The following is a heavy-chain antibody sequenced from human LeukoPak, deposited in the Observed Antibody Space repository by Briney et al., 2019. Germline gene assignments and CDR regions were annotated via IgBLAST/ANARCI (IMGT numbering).Heavy chain of an antibody. J-gene: IGHJ4*02. CDR3: ARGRPYYYDSSGINPLFDY. D-gene: IGHD3-22*01. Sequence: ASVKVSCEASGYTFTSYGISWVRQAPGQGLEWMGWISAYNGNTNYAQKLQGRVTMTTDTSTSTAYMELRSLRSDDTAVYYCARGRPYYYDSSGINPLFDYWGQGTLVTVSS. V-gene: IGHV1-18*01. CDR1: GYTFTSYG. CDR2: ISAYNGNT.